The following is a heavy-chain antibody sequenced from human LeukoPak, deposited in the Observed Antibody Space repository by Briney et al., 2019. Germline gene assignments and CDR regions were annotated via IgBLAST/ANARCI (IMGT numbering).Heavy chain of an antibody. D-gene: IGHD3-16*01. J-gene: IGHJ4*02. Sequence: GGSLRLSCAASGFTFSSYGMHWVRQAPGKGLEWVAFIRYDGSNKYYADSVKGRFTISRDNSKNTLYLQMNSLRAEDTAVYYCARALFDKPSYYFDYWGQGTLVTVSS. CDR3: ARALFDKPSYYFDY. CDR2: IRYDGSNK. CDR1: GFTFSSYG. V-gene: IGHV3-30*02.